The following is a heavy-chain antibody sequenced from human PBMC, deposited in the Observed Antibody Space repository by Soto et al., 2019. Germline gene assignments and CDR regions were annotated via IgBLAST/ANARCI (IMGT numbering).Heavy chain of an antibody. CDR1: GGTFSKDA. Sequence: QVQLVQSGAEVKKPGSSVTVSCKTSGGTFSKDAINWVRQAPGQGLEWMGLLIPVFGSPIYAQKFQGRIRVTGDESASTAFMDLSSLRSEDTAVYYCTRVLGYTFEPGKTRYCARDVWGQGTTVSVSS. D-gene: IGHD5-18*01. V-gene: IGHV1-69*01. CDR2: LIPVFGSP. J-gene: IGHJ6*02. CDR3: TRVLGYTFEPGKTRYCARDV.